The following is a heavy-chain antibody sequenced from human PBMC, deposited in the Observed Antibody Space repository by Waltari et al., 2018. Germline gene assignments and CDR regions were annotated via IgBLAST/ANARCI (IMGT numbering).Heavy chain of an antibody. CDR1: GGSISSSSYY. Sequence: QLQLQESGPGLVKPSETLSLTCTVSGGSISSSSYYWGWIRQPPGKGLEWVSYISSSSSPIYYADSVKGRFTISRDNAKNSLYLQMNSLRAEDTAVYYCARATTVTQVLIGYWGQGTLVTVSS. CDR3: ARATTVTQVLIGY. D-gene: IGHD4-17*01. CDR2: ISSSSSPI. J-gene: IGHJ4*02. V-gene: IGHV3-11*04.